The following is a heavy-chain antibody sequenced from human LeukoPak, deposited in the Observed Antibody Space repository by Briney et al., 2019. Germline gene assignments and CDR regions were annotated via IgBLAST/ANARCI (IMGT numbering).Heavy chain of an antibody. CDR1: GYTFTMYD. Sequence: AAVKVSFKASGYTFTMYDINGVGQAGGQGGEGMGWMNPNRCNTGYAQKFQGRVTMTRNTSISTAYMELSSLRSEDTAVYYCARGQGTTRPPSFDYWGQGTLVTVSS. CDR3: ARGQGTTRPPSFDY. V-gene: IGHV1-8*01. CDR2: MNPNRCNT. D-gene: IGHD4-17*01. J-gene: IGHJ4*02.